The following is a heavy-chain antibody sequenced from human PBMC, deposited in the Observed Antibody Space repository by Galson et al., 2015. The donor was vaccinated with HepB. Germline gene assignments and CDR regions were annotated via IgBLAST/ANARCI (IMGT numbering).Heavy chain of an antibody. Sequence: SLRLSCAASGFTFSSYAMSWVRQAPGKGLEWVSSISGSGRSTYYADSVKGRFTVSRDNSRNTLYLQMNSLRAEDTAVYYCAKVCDALRNSDAFDIWGQGTMVTVSS. J-gene: IGHJ3*02. D-gene: IGHD4-23*01. CDR1: GFTFSSYA. CDR2: ISGSGRST. V-gene: IGHV3-23*01. CDR3: AKVCDALRNSDAFDI.